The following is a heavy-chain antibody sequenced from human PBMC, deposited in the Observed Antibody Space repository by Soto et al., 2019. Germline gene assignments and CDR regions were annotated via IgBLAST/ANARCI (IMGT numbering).Heavy chain of an antibody. J-gene: IGHJ5*02. CDR2: IIPIFGTA. CDR1: VGTLSSYA. V-gene: IGHV1-69*13. CDR3: ERAGNMITFRSWFEP. D-gene: IGHD3-16*01. Sequence: SVKISCKAPVGTLSSYAISLVRQAPGQGLEWMGGIIPIFGTANYAQKFQGRVTITADESTRTAYMELSSLRSEDTAVYYCERAGNMITFRSWFEPWGQGTLVTVSS.